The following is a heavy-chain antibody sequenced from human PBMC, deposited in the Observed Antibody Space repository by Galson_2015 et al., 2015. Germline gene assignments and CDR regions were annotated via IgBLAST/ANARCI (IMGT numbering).Heavy chain of an antibody. CDR1: GFTFSSYG. CDR3: AKGYSSSWSVTLFDY. Sequence: SLRLSCAASGFTFSSYGMHWVRQAPGKGLEWVAVISYDGSNKYYADSVKGRFTISRDNSKNTLYLRMNSLRAEDTAVYYCAKGYSSSWSVTLFDYWGQGTLVTVSS. D-gene: IGHD6-13*01. CDR2: ISYDGSNK. V-gene: IGHV3-30*18. J-gene: IGHJ4*02.